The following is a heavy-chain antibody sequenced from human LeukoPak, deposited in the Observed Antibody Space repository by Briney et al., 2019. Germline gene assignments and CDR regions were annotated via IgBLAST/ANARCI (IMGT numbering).Heavy chain of an antibody. J-gene: IGHJ4*02. Sequence: PGGSLRLSCAASGFTFSSYGVHWVRQAPGKGLEWVAVISYDGSNKYYADSVKGRFTISRDNSKNTLYLQMNSLRAEGTAVYYCAKDKRGSGSYYNAIDYWGQGTLVTVSS. CDR3: AKDKRGSGSYYNAIDY. V-gene: IGHV3-30*18. D-gene: IGHD3-10*01. CDR1: GFTFSSYG. CDR2: ISYDGSNK.